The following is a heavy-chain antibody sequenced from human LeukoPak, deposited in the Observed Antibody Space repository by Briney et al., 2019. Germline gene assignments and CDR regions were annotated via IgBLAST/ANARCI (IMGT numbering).Heavy chain of an antibody. Sequence: GGSLRLSCEASGFTFSSYNMHWVRQAPGKGLEWVSYISSSGFTKYYADSVKGRFTISRDNAKNSLYLQMNSLRAEDTAVYYCASGGLPPDYWGQGTLVTVSS. CDR3: ASGGLPPDY. V-gene: IGHV3-48*04. D-gene: IGHD3-16*01. J-gene: IGHJ4*02. CDR2: ISSSGFTK. CDR1: GFTFSSYN.